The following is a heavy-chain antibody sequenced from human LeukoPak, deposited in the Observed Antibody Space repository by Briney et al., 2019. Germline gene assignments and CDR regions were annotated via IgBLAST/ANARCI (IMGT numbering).Heavy chain of an antibody. V-gene: IGHV3-64D*09. D-gene: IGHD1-1*01. Sequence: PGGSLRLSCSASGFTFSSYAMLWVRQAPGKGLECVPAISSGGSTHYADSVKGRFTISRDDSENTLYLQMSSLRAEDTAVYYCAMNWNCDYWGQGTLVTVSS. J-gene: IGHJ4*02. CDR2: ISSGGST. CDR1: GFTFSSYA. CDR3: AMNWNCDY.